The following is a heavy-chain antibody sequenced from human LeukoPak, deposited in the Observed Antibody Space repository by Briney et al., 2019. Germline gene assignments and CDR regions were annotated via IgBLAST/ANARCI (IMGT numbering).Heavy chain of an antibody. CDR3: AKVGEQWLVPRGIDY. J-gene: IGHJ4*02. V-gene: IGHV3-30*02. Sequence: TGGSLRLSCAASGFTFSSYGMHWVRQAPGKGLEWVAFIRYDGSNKYYADSVKGRFTISRDNSKNTLYLQMNSLRAEDTAVYYCAKVGEQWLVPRGIDYWGQGTLVTVSS. CDR2: IRYDGSNK. D-gene: IGHD6-19*01. CDR1: GFTFSSYG.